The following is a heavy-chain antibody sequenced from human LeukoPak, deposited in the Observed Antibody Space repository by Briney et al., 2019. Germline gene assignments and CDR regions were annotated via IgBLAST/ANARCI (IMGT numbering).Heavy chain of an antibody. CDR2: IYSGGST. J-gene: IGHJ4*02. CDR3: ASQYCSSTSCFDY. V-gene: IGHV3-53*01. D-gene: IGHD2-2*01. CDR1: GFTLSSNY. Sequence: GGSLRLSCAASGFTLSSNYMSWVRQAPGKGLEWVSVIYSGGSTYYADSVKGRFTISRDNSKNTLYLQMNSLRAEDTAVYYCASQYCSSTSCFDYWGQGTLVTVSS.